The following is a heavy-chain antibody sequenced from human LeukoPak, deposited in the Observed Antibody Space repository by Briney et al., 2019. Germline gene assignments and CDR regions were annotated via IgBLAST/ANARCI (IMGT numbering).Heavy chain of an antibody. V-gene: IGHV1-2*02. Sequence: ASVKVSYKASGYTFTGYYMHWVRQAPGQGLEWMGWINPNSGGTNYAQKFQGRVTMTRDTSISAAYMELSRLRSDDTAVYYCARSCIAARYGSWFDPWGQGTLVTVSS. D-gene: IGHD6-13*01. CDR1: GYTFTGYY. CDR2: INPNSGGT. CDR3: ARSCIAARYGSWFDP. J-gene: IGHJ5*02.